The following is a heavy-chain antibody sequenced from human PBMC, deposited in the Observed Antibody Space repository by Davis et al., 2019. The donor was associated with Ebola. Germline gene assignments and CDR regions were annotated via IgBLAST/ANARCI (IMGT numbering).Heavy chain of an antibody. CDR1: GYTFTSYY. D-gene: IGHD2-21*01. CDR3: ARENNYCDGDCYNWYFDL. CDR2: INPNSGGT. V-gene: IGHV1-2*04. Sequence: ASVTVSCKASGYTFTSYYMHWVRQAPGQGLEWMGWINPNSGGTNYAQKFQGWVTMTRDTSISTAYMELSRLRSDDTAVYYCARENNYCDGDCYNWYFDLWGRGTLVTVSS. J-gene: IGHJ2*01.